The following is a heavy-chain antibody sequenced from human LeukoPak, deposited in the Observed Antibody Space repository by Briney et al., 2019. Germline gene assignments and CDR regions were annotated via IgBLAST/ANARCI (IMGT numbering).Heavy chain of an antibody. CDR1: GGSISSYY. D-gene: IGHD3-22*01. CDR2: IYYSGST. Sequence: SETLSLTCTVSGGSISSYYWSWIRQPPGKGLEWIGYIYYSGSTNYNPSLKSRVTMSVDTSKNQFSLKLSSVTAADTAVYYCARDNTMTFPDYYYYMDVWGKGTTVTISS. CDR3: ARDNTMTFPDYYYYMDV. J-gene: IGHJ6*03. V-gene: IGHV4-59*12.